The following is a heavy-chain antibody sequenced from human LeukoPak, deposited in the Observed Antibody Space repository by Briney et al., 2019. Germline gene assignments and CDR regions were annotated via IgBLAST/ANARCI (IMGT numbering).Heavy chain of an antibody. CDR3: AKELLSSSWYNY. V-gene: IGHV3-23*01. D-gene: IGHD6-13*01. CDR1: GFTFSSYA. Sequence: GGSLRLSCAASGFTFSSYAMSWVRQAPGKGREWVSAISGSGGSTYYADSVKGRLTISRDNSKNTLYLQMNSLRAQDTAVYYCAKELLSSSWYNYWGQGTLVTVSS. CDR2: ISGSGGST. J-gene: IGHJ4*02.